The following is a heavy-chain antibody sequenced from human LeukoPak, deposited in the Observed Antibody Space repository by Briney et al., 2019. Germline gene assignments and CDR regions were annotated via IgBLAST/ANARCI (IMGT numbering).Heavy chain of an antibody. CDR3: ARRRGVARGGIVVVTAILYYFDY. CDR2: MNPNSGNT. V-gene: IGHV1-8*01. Sequence: GASAKVSCKASGYTFTSYDINWVRQATGLGLEWMGWMNPNSGNTGYAQTFQGRGTMSRNTSISTAYMELSSLRSEVPAVYSCARRRGVARGGIVVVTAILYYFDYWGQGTLVTVSS. D-gene: IGHD2-21*02. CDR1: GYTFTSYD. J-gene: IGHJ4*02.